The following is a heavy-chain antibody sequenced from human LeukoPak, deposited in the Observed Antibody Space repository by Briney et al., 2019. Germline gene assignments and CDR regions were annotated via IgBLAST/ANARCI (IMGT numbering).Heavy chain of an antibody. V-gene: IGHV4-39*01. CDR2: IYYSGST. Sequence: PSETLSLTCTVSGGSISSSSYYWGWIRQPPGKGLEWIGSIYYSGSTYYNPSLKSRVTISVDTSKNQFSLKLSSVTAADPAVYYCARAVEYYYASSGHDYWGQGTLVTVSS. D-gene: IGHD3-22*01. CDR3: ARAVEYYYASSGHDY. J-gene: IGHJ4*02. CDR1: GGSISSSSYY.